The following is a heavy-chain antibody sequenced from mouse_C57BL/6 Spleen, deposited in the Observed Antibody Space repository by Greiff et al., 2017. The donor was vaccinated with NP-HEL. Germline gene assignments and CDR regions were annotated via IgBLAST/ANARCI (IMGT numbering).Heavy chain of an antibody. CDR2: IYPGGGYT. CDR3: ARGLRGYFDY. CDR1: GYTFTNYW. J-gene: IGHJ2*01. Sequence: QVQLQQSGAELVRPGTSVKMSCKASGYTFTNYWIGWAKQMPGHGLEWIGDIYPGGGYTNYNEKFKGKATLTADKSSSTAYMQFSSLTSEDSAIYYCARGLRGYFDYWGQGTTLTVSS. V-gene: IGHV1-63*01. D-gene: IGHD1-1*01.